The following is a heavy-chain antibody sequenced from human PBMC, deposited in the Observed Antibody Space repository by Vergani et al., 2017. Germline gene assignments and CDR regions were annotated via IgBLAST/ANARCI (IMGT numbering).Heavy chain of an antibody. D-gene: IGHD6-13*01. CDR3: AREAYSSSWYGPSQIVY. V-gene: IGHV1-18*01. CDR1: GYTFTSYG. Sequence: QVQLVQSGAEVKKPGASVKVSCKASGYTFTSYGISWVRQAPGQGLEWMGWVSAYNGNTNYAQKLQGRVTMTTDTSTSTAYMELRSLRSDDTAVYYCAREAYSSSWYGPSQIVYWGQGTLVTVSS. CDR2: VSAYNGNT. J-gene: IGHJ4*02.